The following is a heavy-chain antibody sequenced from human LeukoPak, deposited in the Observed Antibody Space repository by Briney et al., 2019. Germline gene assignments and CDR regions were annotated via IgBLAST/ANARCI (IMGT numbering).Heavy chain of an antibody. CDR3: AIDYYGSGSLDY. CDR2: SNAGNGNT. J-gene: IGHJ4*02. CDR1: GYTFTSYA. V-gene: IGHV1-3*02. Sequence: ASVKVSCKASGYTFTSYAMHWVRQAPGQRLEWMGWSNAGNGNTKYSQEFQGRVTTTRDTSASTAYMELSSLRSEDMAVYYCAIDYYGSGSLDYWGQGTLVTVSS. D-gene: IGHD3-10*01.